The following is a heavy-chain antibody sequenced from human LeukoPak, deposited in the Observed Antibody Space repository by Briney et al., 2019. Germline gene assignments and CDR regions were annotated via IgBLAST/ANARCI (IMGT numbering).Heavy chain of an antibody. D-gene: IGHD4-23*01. Sequence: ASLKVSCEASGYTFPNYGITWVRQAPGQGLEWMGWISAHNGNTDYAQNLQGRVTMTTETSTSTAYMELRSLRSDDTAVYYCARVSYGGNYFDYWGQGTLVTVSS. CDR1: GYTFPNYG. V-gene: IGHV1-18*01. CDR3: ARVSYGGNYFDY. J-gene: IGHJ4*02. CDR2: ISAHNGNT.